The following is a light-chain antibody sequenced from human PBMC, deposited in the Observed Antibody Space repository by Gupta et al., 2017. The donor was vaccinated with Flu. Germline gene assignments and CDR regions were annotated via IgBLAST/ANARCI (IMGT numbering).Light chain of an antibody. CDR3: FSYGGSKF. Sequence: TGTNRNVCCYKYVSRYPQHPGKDPKHIIYEVNKRPSGVPYRFSGSKSGNTAFLTVSGLLADDEADYYCFSYGGSKFFGGGTKLTVL. CDR1: NRNVCCYKY. V-gene: IGLV2-8*01. CDR2: EVN. J-gene: IGLJ2*01.